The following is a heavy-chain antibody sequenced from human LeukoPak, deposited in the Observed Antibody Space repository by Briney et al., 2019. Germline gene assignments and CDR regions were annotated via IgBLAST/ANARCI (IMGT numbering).Heavy chain of an antibody. V-gene: IGHV3-23*01. CDR3: TKITCTRITCPSYWYGMDV. J-gene: IGHJ6*02. D-gene: IGHD2-8*01. CDR2: ISASGSET. CDR1: GFTFTNYA. Sequence: GGSLRLSCAASGFTFTNYAMVWVRRAPGKGLESISSISASGSETYYADSVKGRFTISRDNSKNTLYLQMNSLRAEDTAVNYCTKITCTRITCPSYWYGMDVWGQGTTVTVSS.